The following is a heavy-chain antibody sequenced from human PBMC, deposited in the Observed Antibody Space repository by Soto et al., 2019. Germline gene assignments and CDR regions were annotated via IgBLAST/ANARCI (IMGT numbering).Heavy chain of an antibody. J-gene: IGHJ5*02. CDR1: AGTFSSYT. CDR2: IIPILGIA. CDR3: ARESVVAANNWFDP. D-gene: IGHD2-15*01. Sequence: GASVKVSCKASAGTFSSYTISWVRQAPGQGLEWMGRIIPILGIANYAQKFQGRVTITADKSTSTAYMELSSLRSEDTAVYYCARESVVAANNWFDPWGQGTLVTVSS. V-gene: IGHV1-69*04.